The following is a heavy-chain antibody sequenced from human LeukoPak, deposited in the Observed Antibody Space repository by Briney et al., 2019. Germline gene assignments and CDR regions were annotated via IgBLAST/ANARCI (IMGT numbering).Heavy chain of an antibody. CDR3: ARDIVVVPAAIGQRSYYYYGMDV. D-gene: IGHD2-2*02. CDR2: ISAYNGNT. V-gene: IGHV1-18*01. Sequence: ASVKVSCKASGYTFTSYGISWVRQAPGQGLEWMGWISAYNGNTNYAQKLQGRVTMTTDTSTSTAYMELRSLRSDDTAVYYCARDIVVVPAAIGQRSYYYYGMDVWGRGTTVTVSS. CDR1: GYTFTSYG. J-gene: IGHJ6*02.